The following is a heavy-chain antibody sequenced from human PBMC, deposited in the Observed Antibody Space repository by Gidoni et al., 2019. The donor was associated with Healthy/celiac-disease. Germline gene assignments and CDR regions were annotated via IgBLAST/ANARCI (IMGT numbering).Heavy chain of an antibody. CDR1: GYTFTGYY. D-gene: IGHD3-22*01. CDR2: INPNSGGT. J-gene: IGHJ3*02. Sequence: QVQLVQSGAEVKKPGASVKVSCKASGYTFTGYYMHWVRQAPGQGLEWMGWINPNSGGTNYAQKFQGRVTMTRDTSISTAYMELSRLRSDDTAVYYCARVRRSGYYEGLIPFDIWGQGTMVTVSS. CDR3: ARVRRSGYYEGLIPFDI. V-gene: IGHV1-2*02.